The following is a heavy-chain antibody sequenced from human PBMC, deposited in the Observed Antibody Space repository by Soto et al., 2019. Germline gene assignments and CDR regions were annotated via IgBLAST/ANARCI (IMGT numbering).Heavy chain of an antibody. D-gene: IGHD3-10*01. CDR2: MNPNSGNT. V-gene: IGHV1-8*01. Sequence: ASVKVSCKASGYTFTSYDINWVRQATGQGLEWMGWMNPNSGNTGYAQKFQGRVTMTRNTSISTAYMELSSLRSEDTVVYYCASGILLWFGELLSLGGYYYGMDVWGQGTTVTAP. CDR1: GYTFTSYD. J-gene: IGHJ6*02. CDR3: ASGILLWFGELLSLGGYYYGMDV.